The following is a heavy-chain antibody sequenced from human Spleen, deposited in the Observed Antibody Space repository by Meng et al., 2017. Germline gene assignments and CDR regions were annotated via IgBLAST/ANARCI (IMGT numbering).Heavy chain of an antibody. V-gene: IGHV4-34*01. D-gene: IGHD3-22*01. CDR3: ARSLAYYYDSSGNY. CDR2: INHSGST. CDR1: GGSLSGYS. Sequence: SETLSLTCAVYGGSLSGYSWNWIRQPPGKGLEWIGEINHSGSTNYSPSLKSRVTMSVDMSKNHFSLMLSSVTAADTAVYYCARSLAYYYDSSGNYWGQGTLVTVSS. J-gene: IGHJ4*02.